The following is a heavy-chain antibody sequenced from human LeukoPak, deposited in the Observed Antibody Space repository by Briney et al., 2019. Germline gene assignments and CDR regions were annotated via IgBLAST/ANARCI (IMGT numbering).Heavy chain of an antibody. CDR3: AKDSIMITFGGGYDY. J-gene: IGHJ4*02. D-gene: IGHD3-16*01. CDR1: GFTFSSYA. CDR2: ISGSGGST. Sequence: GGSLRLSCAASGFTFSSYAMSWVRQAPGKGLEWVSAISGSGGSTYYADPVKGRFTISRDNSKNTLYLQMNSLRAEDTAVYYCAKDSIMITFGGGYDYWGQGTLVTVSS. V-gene: IGHV3-23*01.